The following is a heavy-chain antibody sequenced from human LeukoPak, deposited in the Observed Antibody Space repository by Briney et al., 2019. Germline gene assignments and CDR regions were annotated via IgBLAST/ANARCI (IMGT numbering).Heavy chain of an antibody. CDR1: GFTFSSYG. D-gene: IGHD3-22*01. CDR3: AKLTYYYDSSGYATDAFDI. Sequence: GGSLRLSCAASGFTFSSYGMHWVRQAPGKGLEWVAVIWYDGSNKYYADSVKGRFTISRDNSKNTLYLQMNSLRAEDTAVYYCAKLTYYYDSSGYATDAFDIWGQGTMVTVSS. J-gene: IGHJ3*02. CDR2: IWYDGSNK. V-gene: IGHV3-33*06.